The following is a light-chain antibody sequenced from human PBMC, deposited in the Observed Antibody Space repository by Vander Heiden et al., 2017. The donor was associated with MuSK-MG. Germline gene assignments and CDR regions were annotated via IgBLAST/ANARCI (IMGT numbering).Light chain of an antibody. V-gene: IGKV1-39*01. J-gene: IGKJ2*01. Sequence: DIQITQSPSPLSASVGDRVTITCRASQSISNYLNWYQQKPGKAPKILIYVASRWESGVPARFSGSGSGTDFTLTISRLQSEDFATYYCQQSYSPPHTFGQGTKVDIK. CDR2: VAS. CDR1: QSISNY. CDR3: QQSYSPPHT.